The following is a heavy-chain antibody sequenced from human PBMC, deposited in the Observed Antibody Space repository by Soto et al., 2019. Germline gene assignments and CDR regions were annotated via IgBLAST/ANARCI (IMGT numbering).Heavy chain of an antibody. CDR2: IYYSGST. CDR3: GRVPSITGTPFFDS. D-gene: IGHD1-7*01. CDR1: GVSIRSFH. J-gene: IGHJ4*02. V-gene: IGHV4-59*01. Sequence: SETLSLTCSVSGVSIRSFHWSWIRQPPGKGLECIGYIYYSGSTNYNPSLKSRVTISVDTSKNQFSLKLRSVTAADTAVYYCGRVPSITGTPFFDSCSQRTLVTVSS.